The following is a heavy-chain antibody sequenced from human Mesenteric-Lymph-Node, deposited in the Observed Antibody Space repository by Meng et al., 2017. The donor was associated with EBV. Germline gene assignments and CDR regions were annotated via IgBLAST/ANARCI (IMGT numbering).Heavy chain of an antibody. Sequence: GQLQESGPGLVKFSETLSLTCTVSGGSVNSGGYYWSWIRQPPGKGLEWIGYIHYSVGTNYNVSLKNRVTIALDTSNNQFSLKLHSVTAADTAVYYCARFLYSSAFYWGLGTLVTVSS. CDR3: ARFLYSSAFY. J-gene: IGHJ4*02. V-gene: IGHV4-61*08. D-gene: IGHD6-6*01. CDR1: GGSVNSGGYY. CDR2: IHYSVGT.